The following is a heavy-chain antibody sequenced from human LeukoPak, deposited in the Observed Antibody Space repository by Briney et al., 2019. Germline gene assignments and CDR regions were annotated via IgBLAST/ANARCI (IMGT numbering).Heavy chain of an antibody. Sequence: GGSLRLSCAASGFTFSSYAMHWVRQAPGKGLEGVAVISYDGSNKYYADSVKGRFTISRDNSKNTLYLQMNGLRAEDTAVYYCARFSDTLVRGLDYWGQGTLVTVSS. D-gene: IGHD3-9*01. CDR1: GFTFSSYA. CDR2: ISYDGSNK. V-gene: IGHV3-30-3*01. CDR3: ARFSDTLVRGLDY. J-gene: IGHJ4*02.